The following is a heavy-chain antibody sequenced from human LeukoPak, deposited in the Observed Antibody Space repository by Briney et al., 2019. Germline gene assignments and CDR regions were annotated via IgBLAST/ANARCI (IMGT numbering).Heavy chain of an antibody. CDR1: GFTFSSYW. CDR3: ARDLAEIYYGSGSYYDY. Sequence: GGSLRLSCAASGFTFSSYWMSWVRQAPGKGLEWVANINQDGSEKYYVDSVKGRFTISRDNAKNSLYLQMNSLRVEDTAVYYCARDLAEIYYGSGSYYDYWGQGTLVTVSS. J-gene: IGHJ4*02. D-gene: IGHD3-10*01. CDR2: INQDGSEK. V-gene: IGHV3-7*04.